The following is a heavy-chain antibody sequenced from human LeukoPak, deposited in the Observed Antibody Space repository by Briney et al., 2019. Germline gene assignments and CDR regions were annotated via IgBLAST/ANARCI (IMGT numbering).Heavy chain of an antibody. V-gene: IGHV4-39*07. J-gene: IGHJ3*02. CDR1: GGSISSSSYC. CDR3: ARDAVPMATIEIANAFDI. Sequence: SETLSLTCTVSGGSISSSSYCWGWIRQPPGKGRERIGSIYYSGSTYYHPSLKSRVTISVDTSKNQFSLKLSSVTAADTAVYYCARDAVPMATIEIANAFDIWGQGTMVTVSS. D-gene: IGHD5-24*01. CDR2: IYYSGST.